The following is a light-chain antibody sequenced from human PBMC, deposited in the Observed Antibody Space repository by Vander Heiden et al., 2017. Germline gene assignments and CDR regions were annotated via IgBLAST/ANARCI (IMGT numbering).Light chain of an antibody. J-gene: IGKJ4*01. Sequence: EIVMTQSPANLSVSPGERATLPCSASQCVSSNLAWFQQKPGQAPRLLIYGASTRANGIPARFSGSGSGTEFTLTISSLQSEDFAVYYCQQDNNWPLPFGGGTTVEIK. CDR2: GAS. CDR3: QQDNNWPLP. V-gene: IGKV3-15*01. CDR1: QCVSSN.